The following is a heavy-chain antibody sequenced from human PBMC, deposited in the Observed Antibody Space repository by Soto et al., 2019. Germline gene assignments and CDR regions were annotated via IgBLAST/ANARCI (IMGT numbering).Heavy chain of an antibody. D-gene: IGHD3-22*01. Sequence: QVQLVQSGAEVKKPGSSVKVSCKASGGTFSSYAISWVRQAPGQGLEWMGGIIPIFGTANDAKKFQGRVTITADESTSTAYMELGSLRSEDTAVYYCARDRHDSSGYLPYYGMDVWGQGTTVTVSS. CDR1: GGTFSSYA. V-gene: IGHV1-69*01. CDR2: IIPIFGTA. CDR3: ARDRHDSSGYLPYYGMDV. J-gene: IGHJ6*02.